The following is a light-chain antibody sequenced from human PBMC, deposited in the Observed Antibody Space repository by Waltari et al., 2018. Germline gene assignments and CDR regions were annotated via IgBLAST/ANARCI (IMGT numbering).Light chain of an antibody. Sequence: QTVVTQEPSLSVSPGGTVTLTCAVSSGSLSTTSYATWYQPTPGPAPRTLVYKANARSSGVPVRFSGSILGNTAALTITGAQADDESDYYCALYMGSGIWVFGGGTRLTVL. CDR3: ALYMGSGIWV. CDR1: SGSLSTTSY. CDR2: KAN. J-gene: IGLJ3*02. V-gene: IGLV8-61*01.